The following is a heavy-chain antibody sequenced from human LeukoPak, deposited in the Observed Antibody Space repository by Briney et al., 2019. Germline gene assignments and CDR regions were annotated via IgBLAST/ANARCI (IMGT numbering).Heavy chain of an antibody. CDR1: GFTFSDYY. CDR3: ARGLEWELLRFDY. CDR2: ISSSGSTI. Sequence: GGSLRLPCAASGFTFSDYYMSWIRQAPGKGLEWVSYISSSGSTIYYADSVKGRFTISRGNAKNSLYLQMNSLRAEDTAVYYCARGLEWELLRFDYWGQGTLVTVSS. D-gene: IGHD1-26*01. J-gene: IGHJ4*02. V-gene: IGHV3-11*01.